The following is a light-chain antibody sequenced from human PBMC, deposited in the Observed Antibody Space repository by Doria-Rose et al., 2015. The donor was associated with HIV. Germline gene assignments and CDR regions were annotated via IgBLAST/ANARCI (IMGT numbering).Light chain of an antibody. CDR2: RAS. CDR1: QGIGSD. CDR3: QQYSQWPPYT. J-gene: IGKJ2*01. Sequence: ATLSVSPGEGATLSCRASQGIGSDLAWYQQKPGQAPRLLIYRASIRATGIPPRFTGGGSGTEFTLTISSLRSEDFAVYFCQQYSQWPPYTFGQGTKLEVK. V-gene: IGKV3-15*01.